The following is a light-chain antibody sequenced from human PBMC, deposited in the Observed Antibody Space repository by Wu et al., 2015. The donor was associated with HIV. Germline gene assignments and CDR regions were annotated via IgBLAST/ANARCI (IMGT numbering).Light chain of an antibody. V-gene: IGKV3D-11*03. J-gene: IGKJ2*03. Sequence: EKMMTQSPATLSVSPGERVTLSCRASQSVSSNLVWYQQKPGQAPRLLIFHASNRATGIPARFSGSGSGTDFTLTISSLEPEDFAVYFCQQRSNWPYSFGQGTKLDIK. CDR1: QSVSSN. CDR3: QQRSNWPYS. CDR2: HAS.